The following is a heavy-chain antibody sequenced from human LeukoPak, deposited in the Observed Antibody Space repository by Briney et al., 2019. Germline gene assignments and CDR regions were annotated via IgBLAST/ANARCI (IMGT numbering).Heavy chain of an antibody. Sequence: GGSLRLSCAASGFTFSIYSMNWVRQAPGKGLEWVSYISSSSSTIYYADSVKGRFTISRDNAKNSLYLQMNSLRDEDTAVYYCARDLRNIGYCTGGVCSGSFDYWGQRTLVTVSS. CDR2: ISSSSSTI. CDR3: ARDLRNIGYCTGGVCSGSFDY. D-gene: IGHD2-8*02. CDR1: GFTFSIYS. V-gene: IGHV3-48*02. J-gene: IGHJ4*02.